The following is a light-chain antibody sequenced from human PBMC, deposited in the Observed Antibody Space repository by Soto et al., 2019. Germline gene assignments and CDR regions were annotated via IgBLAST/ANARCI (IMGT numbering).Light chain of an antibody. V-gene: IGKV1-27*01. J-gene: IGKJ1*01. Sequence: DIQMTQSPSSLSASVGDRVTITCRASQDISKYLAWYQQKPGKGPKLLIYAASTLQSGVPSRFSGSGSGTDFTLTISSLQPEDVATYYCQKYNSAPPWTFGQGTKVEIK. CDR3: QKYNSAPPWT. CDR1: QDISKY. CDR2: AAS.